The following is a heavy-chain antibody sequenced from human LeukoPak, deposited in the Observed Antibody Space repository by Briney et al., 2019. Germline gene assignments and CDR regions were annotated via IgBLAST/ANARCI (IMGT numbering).Heavy chain of an antibody. J-gene: IGHJ4*01. V-gene: IGHV3-21*01. CDR3: ARAAGYSSGWYSRYYFDY. Sequence: GGSLRLSCAASGSTFSRYSMNWVRQAPGKGLEWVSSISSSSSYIYYADSVKGRFTISRDNAKNSLYLQMNSLRAEDTAVYYCARAAGYSSGWYSRYYFDYWGQGTLVTVSS. CDR1: GSTFSRYS. D-gene: IGHD6-19*01. CDR2: ISSSSSYI.